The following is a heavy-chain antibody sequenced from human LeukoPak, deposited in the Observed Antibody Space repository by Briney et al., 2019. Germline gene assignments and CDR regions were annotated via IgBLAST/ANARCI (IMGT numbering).Heavy chain of an antibody. CDR1: GFTFNSYG. D-gene: IGHD3-10*01. CDR3: ATIFSNEVYYGSGSHLDY. Sequence: GTSLRLSCAASGFTFNSYGMHWVRQAPGKGLEWVAFKGRFTISRDNSRNTLYLQMNSLRAEDTAVYYCATIFSNEVYYGSGSHLDYWGQGTLVTVSS. J-gene: IGHJ4*02. V-gene: IGHV3-33*01.